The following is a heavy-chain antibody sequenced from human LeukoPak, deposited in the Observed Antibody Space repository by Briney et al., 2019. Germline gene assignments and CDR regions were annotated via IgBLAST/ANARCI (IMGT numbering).Heavy chain of an antibody. CDR3: ATGAGKTFAF. Sequence: SETLSLTCTVSGGSISGSSYYWAWLRQPPGKGLEWIGSIYYTGSTYYNPSLKSRVTISVDTSKNHFSLKLSSVTAADTSVYYCATGAGKTFAFWGQGTLVTVSS. J-gene: IGHJ4*02. CDR1: GGSISGSSYY. CDR2: IYYTGST. V-gene: IGHV4-39*02. D-gene: IGHD6-19*01.